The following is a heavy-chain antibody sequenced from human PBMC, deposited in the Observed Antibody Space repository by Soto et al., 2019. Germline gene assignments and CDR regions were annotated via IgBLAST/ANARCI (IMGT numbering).Heavy chain of an antibody. D-gene: IGHD6-6*01. J-gene: IGHJ4*02. CDR1: GFAFANYA. CDR3: AKERLARGADY. Sequence: VQLLDSGGDSVQPGGPLRLSCAASGFAFANYAMTWVRQASGKGLEWVSTIGGGGGSTYYADSVRGRFTISRDNSKNTVYLQMNSLRAEDTAVYFCAKERLARGADYWGQGTLVTVSS. CDR2: IGGGGGST. V-gene: IGHV3-23*01.